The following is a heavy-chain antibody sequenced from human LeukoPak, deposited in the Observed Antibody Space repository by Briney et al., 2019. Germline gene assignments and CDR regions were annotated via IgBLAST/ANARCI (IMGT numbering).Heavy chain of an antibody. V-gene: IGHV3-15*01. CDR3: TTDLIAAAGRQPFDY. CDR2: IKSKTDGGTT. Sequence: GGSLRLSCAASGFTFSNAWMSWVRQAPGKGLEWVGRIKSKTDGGTTDYAAPVKGRFTISRDDSKNTLYLQMNSLKTEDTAVYYCTTDLIAAAGRQPFDYWGQGTLVTVSS. CDR1: GFTFSNAW. J-gene: IGHJ4*02. D-gene: IGHD6-13*01.